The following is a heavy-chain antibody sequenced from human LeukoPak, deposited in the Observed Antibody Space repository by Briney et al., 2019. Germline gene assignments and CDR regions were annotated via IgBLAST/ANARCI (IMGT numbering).Heavy chain of an antibody. D-gene: IGHD2-15*01. J-gene: IGHJ4*02. Sequence: GASVKVSCKASGYTFTSYYMHWVRQAPGQGLEWMGIINPSGGSTSYAQKFQGRVTMTRDTSTSTVYMELSSLRSEDTAVYYCASSYCSGGSCHSLDYWGQGTLVTVSS. CDR2: INPSGGST. V-gene: IGHV1-46*01. CDR3: ASSYCSGGSCHSLDY. CDR1: GYTFTSYY.